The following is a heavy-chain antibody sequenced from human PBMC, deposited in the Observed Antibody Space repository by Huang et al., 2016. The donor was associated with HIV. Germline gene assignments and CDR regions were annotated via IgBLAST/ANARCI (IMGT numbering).Heavy chain of an antibody. CDR1: GGSFRNFA. CDR3: ATVDYYDTSGPQRGYFDN. D-gene: IGHD3-22*01. V-gene: IGHV1-69*01. Sequence: QVQLVQSGAEVKKPGSSVKVSCKASGGSFRNFAIGWVRQAHGQGLEWMGGVIPTFGNANYAQKFQGRVTIIADESTSTAYMELRSLRSEDTAVYYCATVDYYDTSGPQRGYFDNWGQGTLVTVSS. J-gene: IGHJ4*02. CDR2: VIPTFGNA.